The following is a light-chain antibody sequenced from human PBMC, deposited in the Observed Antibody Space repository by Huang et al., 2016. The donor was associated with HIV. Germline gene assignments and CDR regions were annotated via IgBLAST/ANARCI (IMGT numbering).Light chain of an antibody. CDR2: DSS. Sequence: EIVLTQSPATLSLSPGERATLSCRAIQGFSSYLAWDQQKPGQAPRLLIYDSSNRATGSPARFSGSGSGTDFTLTISSLEPEDFAVYYCQQRSNWLTFGGGTKVEIK. CDR3: QQRSNWLT. J-gene: IGKJ4*01. CDR1: QGFSSY. V-gene: IGKV3-11*01.